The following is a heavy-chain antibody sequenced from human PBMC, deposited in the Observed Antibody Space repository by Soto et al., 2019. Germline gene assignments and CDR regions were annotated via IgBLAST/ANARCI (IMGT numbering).Heavy chain of an antibody. CDR3: AGDQYRSYCSDWSCSYDDFDV. CDR2: MNPNSGNT. CDR1: GDSFTSYD. D-gene: IGHD2-15*01. V-gene: IGHV1-8*01. J-gene: IGHJ3*01. Sequence: QVQMVQSGAEVKKHWASVKVSCRASGDSFTSYDVNWVRQATGQVLEWMGWMNPNSGNTAFAQKLQGRVTMTRDTPISTAYMELSGLRSEETAVYYCAGDQYRSYCSDWSCSYDDFDVWGPGRVVTVSS.